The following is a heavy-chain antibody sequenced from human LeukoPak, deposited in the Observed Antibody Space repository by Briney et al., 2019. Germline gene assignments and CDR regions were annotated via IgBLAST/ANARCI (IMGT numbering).Heavy chain of an antibody. Sequence: SQTLSLTCTVSGGSITSGDYYWSWIRQHPGKGLEWIGYIYYSGSTYYNPSLKSRVTISVDTSKNQFSLKLSSVTAADTAVYYCARVHLDRGVDTAIGPYNWFDPWGQRTLVTVSS. J-gene: IGHJ5*02. D-gene: IGHD5-18*01. V-gene: IGHV4-31*03. CDR1: GGSITSGDYY. CDR3: ARVHLDRGVDTAIGPYNWFDP. CDR2: IYYSGST.